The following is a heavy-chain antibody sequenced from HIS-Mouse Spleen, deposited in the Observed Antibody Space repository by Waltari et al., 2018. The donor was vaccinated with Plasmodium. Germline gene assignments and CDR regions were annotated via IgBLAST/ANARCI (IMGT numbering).Heavy chain of an antibody. CDR2: IHWDDDK. Sequence: QVTLRESGPALVTPTQTLTLTCTFSGFSLSTSALCVSWIRQPPGKALEWLARIHWDDDKSYSTSLKTRLTISKDTSKNQVVLTMTNMDPVDTATYYCARHKKRGQLVRGYFDYWGQGTLVTVSS. J-gene: IGHJ4*02. V-gene: IGHV2-70*15. CDR3: ARHKKRGQLVRGYFDY. D-gene: IGHD6-6*01. CDR1: GFSLSTSALC.